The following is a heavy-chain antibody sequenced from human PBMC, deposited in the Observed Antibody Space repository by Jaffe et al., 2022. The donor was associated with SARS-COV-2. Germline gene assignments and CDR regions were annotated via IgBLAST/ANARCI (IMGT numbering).Heavy chain of an antibody. CDR1: GGSISSSSYY. J-gene: IGHJ5*02. V-gene: IGHV4-39*01. Sequence: QLQLQESGPGLVKPSETLSLTCTVSGGSISSSSYYWGWIRQPPGKGLEWIGSIYYSGSTYYNPSLKSRVTISVDTSKNQFSLKLSSVTAADTAVYYCARHDQLSAAPQAGWFDPWGQGTLVTVSS. D-gene: IGHD5-18*01. CDR2: IYYSGST. CDR3: ARHDQLSAAPQAGWFDP.